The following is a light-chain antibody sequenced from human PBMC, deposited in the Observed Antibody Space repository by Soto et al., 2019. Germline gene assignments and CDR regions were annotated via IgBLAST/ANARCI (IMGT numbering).Light chain of an antibody. J-gene: IGLJ3*02. CDR1: SSNIGAGYD. CDR3: QSYDSSLRGV. V-gene: IGLV1-40*01. Sequence: QSALTQPASVSGAPGQRVTISCTGSSSNIGAGYDVHWYQQLPGTAPKLIIYGNSARPSGVPDRFSGSKSGTSASLAITGVQAEDEADYYCQSYDSSLRGVFGGGTKVTVL. CDR2: GNS.